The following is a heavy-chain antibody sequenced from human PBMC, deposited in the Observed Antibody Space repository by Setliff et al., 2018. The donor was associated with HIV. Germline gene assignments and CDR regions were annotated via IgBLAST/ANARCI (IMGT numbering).Heavy chain of an antibody. Sequence: SETLSLTCTVSGDSVNSGSYFWAWIRQPPGKGLEYIGTLYYNGRTQYNPSLKSRVTISVDTSKNQFSLNLNSVTAADTAVYYCGRQAYSYDPRGYYFKWFDPWGQGTLVTVSS. CDR1: GDSVNSGSYF. CDR3: GRQAYSYDPRGYYFKWFDP. CDR2: LYYNGRT. V-gene: IGHV4-39*01. J-gene: IGHJ5*02. D-gene: IGHD3-22*01.